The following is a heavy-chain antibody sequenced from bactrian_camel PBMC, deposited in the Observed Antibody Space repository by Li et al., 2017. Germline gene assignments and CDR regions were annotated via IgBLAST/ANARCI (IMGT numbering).Heavy chain of an antibody. V-gene: IGHV3S31*01. CDR2: LYTRDAST. D-gene: IGHD2*01. J-gene: IGHJ4*01. CDR1: GFTFDIYG. Sequence: VQLVESGGGLVQPGRSLRLSCTASGFTFDIYGMSWVRQAPGKEREGVALLYTRDASTYYDDSVKGRFTISLDNAKNTLYLQMNNLKPEDSAMYFCAVESGVFDCEAGSWLPDVAYTWWGQGTQVTVS. CDR3: AVESGVFDCEAGSWLPDVAYTW.